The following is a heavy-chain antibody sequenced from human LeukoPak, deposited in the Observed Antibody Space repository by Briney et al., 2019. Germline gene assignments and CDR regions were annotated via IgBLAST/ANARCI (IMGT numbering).Heavy chain of an antibody. J-gene: IGHJ4*02. CDR2: IYYSGST. CDR1: GVSISSYY. D-gene: IGHD3-22*01. V-gene: IGHV4-59*01. CDR3: AREDSSGYFYYFDY. Sequence: SPSETLSLTCTVSGVSISSYYWSWIRQPPGKGLEWIGYIYYSGSTNYNPSLKSRVTISVDTSKNQFSLKLSSVTAADTAVYYCAREDSSGYFYYFDYWGQGTLVTVSS.